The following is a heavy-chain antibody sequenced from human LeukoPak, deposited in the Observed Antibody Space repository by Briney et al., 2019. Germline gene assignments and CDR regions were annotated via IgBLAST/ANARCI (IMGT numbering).Heavy chain of an antibody. D-gene: IGHD6-19*01. CDR3: AKHDKGGYSSGWPDY. CDR2: ISGSGGST. Sequence: GGSLRLSCAASGFTFTSFAMNWARQAPGKGLEWVSAISGSGGSTYYADSVKGRFTISRDNSKNTLYLQMNSLRAEDTAVYYCAKHDKGGYSSGWPDYWGQGTLVTVSS. CDR1: GFTFTSFA. J-gene: IGHJ4*02. V-gene: IGHV3-23*01.